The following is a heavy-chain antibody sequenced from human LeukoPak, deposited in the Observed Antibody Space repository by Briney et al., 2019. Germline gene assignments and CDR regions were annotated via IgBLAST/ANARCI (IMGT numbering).Heavy chain of an antibody. V-gene: IGHV4-39*07. Sequence: PSETLSLTCTVSGGSISSSSYYWGWIRQPPGKGLEWIGSIYYSGSTYYNPSLRSRVTISVDTSKNQFSLKLSSVTAADTAVYYCASLGRGFADYWGQGTLVTVSS. CDR1: GGSISSSSYY. CDR2: IYYSGST. CDR3: ASLGRGFADY. J-gene: IGHJ4*02. D-gene: IGHD3-10*01.